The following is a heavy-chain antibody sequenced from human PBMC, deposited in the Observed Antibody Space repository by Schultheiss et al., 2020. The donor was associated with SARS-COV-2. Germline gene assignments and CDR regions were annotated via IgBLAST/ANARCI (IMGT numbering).Heavy chain of an antibody. CDR3: ARSENSYGSFDY. CDR1: GGSISSYY. V-gene: IGHV4-4*07. D-gene: IGHD5-18*01. Sequence: SETLSLTCTVSGGSISSYYWSWIRQPPGKGLEWIGRIYTSGSTNYNPSLKSRVTMSVDTSKNQFSLKLSSVTAADTAVYYCARSENSYGSFDYWGQGTLVTVSS. CDR2: IYTSGST. J-gene: IGHJ4*02.